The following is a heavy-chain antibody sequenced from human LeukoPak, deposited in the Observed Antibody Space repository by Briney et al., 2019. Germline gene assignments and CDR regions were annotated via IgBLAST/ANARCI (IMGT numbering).Heavy chain of an antibody. V-gene: IGHV4-34*01. CDR3: ARARIVGAIDY. D-gene: IGHD1-26*01. Sequence: SETLSLTCAVYGGSFSGYYWSWIRQPPGKGLEWIGEINHSGSTNYNPSLKSRVTISVDTSKSQFSLKLSSVTAADTAVYYCARARIVGAIDYWGQGTLVTVSS. CDR2: INHSGST. CDR1: GGSFSGYY. J-gene: IGHJ4*02.